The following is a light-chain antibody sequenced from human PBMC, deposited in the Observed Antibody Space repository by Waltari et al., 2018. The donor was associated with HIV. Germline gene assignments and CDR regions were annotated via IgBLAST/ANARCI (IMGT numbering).Light chain of an antibody. CDR3: AAWDDSLNGYV. J-gene: IGLJ1*01. V-gene: IGLV1-36*01. Sequence: QSVLTQPPSVSEAPRQRVTISCSGTRPNIGHNAVSCYQPLPGKAPKLLIFYDDLLPSGVSDRFSGSKSGTSASLAISGLQSEDEADYYCAAWDDSLNGYVFGTGTQVTV. CDR2: YDD. CDR1: RPNIGHNA.